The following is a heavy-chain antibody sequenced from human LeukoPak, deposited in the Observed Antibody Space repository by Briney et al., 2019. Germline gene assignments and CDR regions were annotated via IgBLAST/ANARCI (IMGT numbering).Heavy chain of an antibody. J-gene: IGHJ4*02. CDR2: IKYDGGEK. Sequence: GGSLRLSCAASVFTFSNYAMNWVRQAPGKGLECVATIKYDGGEKYYVDSVKGRFTISRDNTKNSLFLQMNSLRAEDTATYYCARTNLFDYWGQGTLVTVSS. CDR3: ARTNLFDY. CDR1: VFTFSNYA. V-gene: IGHV3-7*03.